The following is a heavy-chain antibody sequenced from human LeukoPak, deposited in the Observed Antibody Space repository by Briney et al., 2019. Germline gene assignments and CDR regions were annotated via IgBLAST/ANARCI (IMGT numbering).Heavy chain of an antibody. CDR2: IYYSGST. CDR1: GGSISSYY. D-gene: IGHD6-13*01. J-gene: IGHJ2*01. V-gene: IGHV4-59*01. CDR3: ARGGGQQLASWYFDL. Sequence: PSETLSLTCTVSGGSISSYYWSWIRQPPGKGLEWIGYIYYSGSTNYNPSLKSRVTISVDTSKNQFSLKLSSVTAADTAVYYCARGGGQQLASWYFDLWGRGTLVTVSS.